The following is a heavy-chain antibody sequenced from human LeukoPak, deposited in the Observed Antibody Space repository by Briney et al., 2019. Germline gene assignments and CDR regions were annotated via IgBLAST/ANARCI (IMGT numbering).Heavy chain of an antibody. CDR2: IIPTFGTA. Sequence: ASVKVSCKASGGTFSSYAISWVRQAPGQGLEWMGGIIPTFGTAKYAQKFQGRVTITTDESTSTAYMELSSLRSEDTAVYYCARGYFPRGNYYYMDVWGKGTTVTVSS. J-gene: IGHJ6*03. CDR3: ARGYFPRGNYYYMDV. D-gene: IGHD3-9*01. CDR1: GGTFSSYA. V-gene: IGHV1-69*05.